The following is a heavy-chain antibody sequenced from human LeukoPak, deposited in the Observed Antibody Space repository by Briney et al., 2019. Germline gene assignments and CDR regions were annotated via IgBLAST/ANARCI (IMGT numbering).Heavy chain of an antibody. V-gene: IGHV5-51*01. D-gene: IGHD3-9*01. CDR2: MYPGDSDT. J-gene: IGHJ3*02. Sequence: KVSCKAFGYTFTTYWIGWVRQMPGKGLEWMGIMYPGDSDTRYSPSFQGQVTISADKSISTAYLQWRSLKASDTAMYFCAGHSFDTIDAFDIWGQGTIVTVSA. CDR3: AGHSFDTIDAFDI. CDR1: GYTFTTYW.